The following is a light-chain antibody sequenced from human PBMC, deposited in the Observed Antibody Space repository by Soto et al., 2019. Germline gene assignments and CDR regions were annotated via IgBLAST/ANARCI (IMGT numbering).Light chain of an antibody. Sequence: QSALTQPPSASGSPGQSVTISCTGTSSDIGAYNYVSWYQQHPGKAPKLIIYEVSQRPSGVPDRFSGSTSGNTASLTVSGLQAEDEVDYYCSSYAGSSNYVFGTGTKVTVL. J-gene: IGLJ1*01. CDR3: SSYAGSSNYV. V-gene: IGLV2-8*01. CDR1: SSDIGAYNY. CDR2: EVS.